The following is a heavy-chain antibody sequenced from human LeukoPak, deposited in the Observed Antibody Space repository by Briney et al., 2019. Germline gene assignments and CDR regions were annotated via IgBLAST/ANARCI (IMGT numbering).Heavy chain of an antibody. CDR3: ARRYCSGGSCYSKFNWFDP. D-gene: IGHD2-15*01. CDR1: GGSISSGGYY. CDR2: IYYSGST. Sequence: PSQTLSLTCTVSGGSISSGGYYWSWIRQPPGKGLEWIGYIYYSGSTNYNPSLKSRVTISVDTSKNQFSLKLSSVTAADTAVYYCARRYCSGGSCYSKFNWFDPWGQGTLVTVSS. V-gene: IGHV4-61*08. J-gene: IGHJ5*02.